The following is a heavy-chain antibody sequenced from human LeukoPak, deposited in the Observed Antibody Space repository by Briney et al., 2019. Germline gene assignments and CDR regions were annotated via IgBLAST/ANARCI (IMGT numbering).Heavy chain of an antibody. CDR3: ARGGSISGSPDDGGMDV. CDR1: GFTFSSYD. CDR2: IGTAGDT. D-gene: IGHD1-26*01. J-gene: IGHJ6*02. V-gene: IGHV3-13*01. Sequence: GGSLRLSCAASGFTFSSYDMHWVRQATGKGLEWVSAIGTAGDTYYPGSVKGRFTISRENAKNSLYLQMNSLRAGDTAVYYCARGGSISGSPDDGGMDVWGQGTTVTVSS.